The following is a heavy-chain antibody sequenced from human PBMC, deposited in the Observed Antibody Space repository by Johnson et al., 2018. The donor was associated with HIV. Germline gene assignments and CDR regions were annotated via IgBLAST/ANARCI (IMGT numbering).Heavy chain of an antibody. CDR1: GFFFGGFG. J-gene: IGHJ3*02. CDR2: ISYDGGNK. D-gene: IGHD2-8*01. V-gene: IGHV3-30*03. CDR3: ARDRGYCTNGVCYYDAFDI. Sequence: QVQLVESGGGVVRPGGSLRLSCAASGFFFGGFGLHWVRQAPGKGLEWVASISYDGGNKYYADSVRGRGTISRDNAKNSLYLQMNSLRAEDTAVYYCARDRGYCTNGVCYYDAFDIWGQGTMVTVAA.